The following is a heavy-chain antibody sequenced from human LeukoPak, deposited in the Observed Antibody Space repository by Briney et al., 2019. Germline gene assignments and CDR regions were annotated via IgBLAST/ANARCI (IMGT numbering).Heavy chain of an antibody. V-gene: IGHV3-30*02. CDR2: TQYDGRNN. D-gene: IGHD2-2*01. CDR3: AKDWEGTSFGRGFDY. CDR1: GFTFSSYG. J-gene: IGHJ4*02. Sequence: GGSLRLSCAASGFTFSSYGMHWVRQAPGKGLEWVAFTQYDGRNNYCADSVKGRFTISRDKSKNTLYLQMNSLRVEDTAVYYCAKDWEGTSFGRGFDYWGQGTLITVSS.